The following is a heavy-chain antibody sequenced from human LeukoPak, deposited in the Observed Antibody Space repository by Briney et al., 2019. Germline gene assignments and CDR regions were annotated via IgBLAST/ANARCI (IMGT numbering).Heavy chain of an antibody. J-gene: IGHJ6*02. CDR3: ARDYYDSSGYYSWEV. Sequence: GESLKVSCKASGYTFTSYGISWVRQAPGQGLEWMGWISAYNGNTNYAQKLQGRVTMTTDTSTSTAYMELRSLRSDDTAVYYCARDYYDSSGYYSWEVWGQGTTVTVSS. CDR1: GYTFTSYG. D-gene: IGHD3-22*01. CDR2: ISAYNGNT. V-gene: IGHV1-18*01.